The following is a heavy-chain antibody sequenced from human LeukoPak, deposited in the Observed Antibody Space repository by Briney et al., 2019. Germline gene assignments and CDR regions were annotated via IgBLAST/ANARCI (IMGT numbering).Heavy chain of an antibody. J-gene: IGHJ4*02. CDR3: ARDHNYYGSRYFDY. D-gene: IGHD3-10*01. CDR2: ISSSGSTI. V-gene: IGHV3-48*03. CDR1: GFTFSSYE. Sequence: GGSLRLSCAASGFTFSSYEMNWVRQAPGKGLEWVSYISSSGSTIYYADSVKGRFTISRDNAKNSLYLQMNSLRAEDTAVYYCARDHNYYGSRYFDYWGQGTLVTVSS.